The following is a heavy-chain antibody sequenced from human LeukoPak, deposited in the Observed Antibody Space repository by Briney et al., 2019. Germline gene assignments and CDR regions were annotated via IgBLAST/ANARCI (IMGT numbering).Heavy chain of an antibody. Sequence: PGGSLRLSCAASGFTFSSYSVNWVRQAPGKGLEWVSSISSSSSYIYYADSVKGRFTISRDNAKNSLYLQMNSLRAEDTAVYYCARDSYYGSSAFDIWGQGTMVTVSS. CDR3: ARDSYYGSSAFDI. CDR2: ISSSSSYI. CDR1: GFTFSSYS. D-gene: IGHD4-4*01. J-gene: IGHJ3*02. V-gene: IGHV3-21*01.